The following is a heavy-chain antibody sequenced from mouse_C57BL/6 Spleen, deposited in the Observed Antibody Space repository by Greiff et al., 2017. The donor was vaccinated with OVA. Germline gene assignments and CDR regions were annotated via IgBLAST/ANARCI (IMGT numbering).Heavy chain of an antibody. CDR2: ISYDGSN. CDR3: ARDRDSRDAVDY. Sequence: EVKLQESGPGLVKPSQSLSLTCSVTGYSITSGYYWNWILQFPGNKLEWMGYISYDGSNNYNPSLKNRISITRDTSKNQFFLKLNSVTTEDTATYYCARDRDSRDAVDYWGQGTSVTVSS. J-gene: IGHJ4*01. D-gene: IGHD1-1*01. V-gene: IGHV3-6*01. CDR1: GYSITSGYY.